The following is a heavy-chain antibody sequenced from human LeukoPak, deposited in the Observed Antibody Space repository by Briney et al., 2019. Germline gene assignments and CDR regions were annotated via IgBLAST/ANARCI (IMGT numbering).Heavy chain of an antibody. V-gene: IGHV4-59*01. CDR2: IYYSGST. Sequence: PSETLSLTCTVSGGSISSYYWSWIRQPPGKGLEWIGYIYYSGSTNYNPSLKSRVTISVDTSKNQFSLKLSSVTAADTAVYYCAREPANRYFDLWGRGTLVTVSS. CDR1: GGSISSYY. J-gene: IGHJ2*01. CDR3: AREPANRYFDL.